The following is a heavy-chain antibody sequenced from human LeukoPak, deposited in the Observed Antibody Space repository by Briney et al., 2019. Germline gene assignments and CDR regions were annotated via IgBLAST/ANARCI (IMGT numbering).Heavy chain of an antibody. J-gene: IGHJ4*02. CDR2: IGQDGSET. D-gene: IGHD3-16*01. Sequence: PGGSLRLSCAASGFIFTSYSMSWVRHAPGKGLEWVANIGQDGSETYYVDAVKGRFTISRDNVKNSLYLQMNSLRAEDTAVYYCARSRGSDYWGQGTLVTVSS. V-gene: IGHV3-7*05. CDR1: GFIFTSYS. CDR3: ARSRGSDY.